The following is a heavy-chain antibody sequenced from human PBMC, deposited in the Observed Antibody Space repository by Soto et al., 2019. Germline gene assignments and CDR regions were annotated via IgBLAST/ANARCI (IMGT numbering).Heavy chain of an antibody. CDR3: ARDVRLPDY. V-gene: IGHV3-48*01. CDR1: GFTFSTYR. J-gene: IGHJ4*02. CDR2: ISSTGETT. Sequence: EVQLVESGGGLVPPGGSLRLSCAASGFTFSTYRMNWVRQAPGKGLEWVSFISSTGETTYYADSVKGRLTISRDNAKNSLFLQMNSLTAEDTAVYYCARDVRLPDYWGQGTLVTVSS. D-gene: IGHD3-10*02.